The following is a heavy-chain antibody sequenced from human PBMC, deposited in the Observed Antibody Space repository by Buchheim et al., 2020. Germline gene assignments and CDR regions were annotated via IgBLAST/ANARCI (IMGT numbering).Heavy chain of an antibody. Sequence: EVQLVQSGAEVKKPGESLKISCKGSGYSFTDYWIGWVRQMPGKGLEWMAIIYPRDSDIRYRPSFQGQVTISADKSISSAYLQWSSLKASDTAMYYCVRGSEYCSNTRCYLFNYWGQESL. J-gene: IGHJ4*02. CDR3: VRGSEYCSNTRCYLFNY. CDR2: IYPRDSDI. CDR1: GYSFTDYW. V-gene: IGHV5-51*01. D-gene: IGHD2-2*01.